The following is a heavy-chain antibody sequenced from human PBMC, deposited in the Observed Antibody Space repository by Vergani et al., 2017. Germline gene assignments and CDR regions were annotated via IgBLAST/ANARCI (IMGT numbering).Heavy chain of an antibody. Sequence: QVQLVESGGGLVQPGRSLRLSCAASGFTFSSYGMHWVRQAPGKGLEWVAVIWYDGSNKYYADSVKGRFTISRDNSKNTLYLQMNSLRAEDTAVYYCARDKRDYYGMDVWGQGTTVTVSS. CDR1: GFTFSSYG. CDR2: IWYDGSNK. CDR3: ARDKRDYYGMDV. J-gene: IGHJ6*02. V-gene: IGHV3-33*01.